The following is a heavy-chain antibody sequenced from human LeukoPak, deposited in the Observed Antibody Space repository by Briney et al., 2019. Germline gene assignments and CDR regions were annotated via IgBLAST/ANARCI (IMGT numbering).Heavy chain of an antibody. Sequence: GGSLRLSCAASGFTFSSYAMSWVRQTPGKGLEWVSVISGSGGSTYYADSVKGRFTISRDNSKNTLYLQMKSLRAEDTAVYYCARVWFGELLSPFDYWGQGTLVTVSS. CDR3: ARVWFGELLSPFDY. V-gene: IGHV3-23*01. CDR2: ISGSGGST. CDR1: GFTFSSYA. D-gene: IGHD3-10*01. J-gene: IGHJ4*02.